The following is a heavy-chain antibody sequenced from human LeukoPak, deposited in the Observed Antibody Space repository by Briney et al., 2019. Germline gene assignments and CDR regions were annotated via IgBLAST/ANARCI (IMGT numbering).Heavy chain of an antibody. J-gene: IGHJ4*02. CDR3: ARGEVNYYDSSGYGKFDY. V-gene: IGHV3-21*01. CDR2: ISSSSSYI. Sequence: GGSLRLSCAASGFTFSSYSMNWVRQAPGKGLEWVSSISSSSSYIYYADSVKGRFTISRDNAKNSLYLQMNSLRAEETAVYYCARGEVNYYDSSGYGKFDYWGQGTLVTVSS. CDR1: GFTFSSYS. D-gene: IGHD3-22*01.